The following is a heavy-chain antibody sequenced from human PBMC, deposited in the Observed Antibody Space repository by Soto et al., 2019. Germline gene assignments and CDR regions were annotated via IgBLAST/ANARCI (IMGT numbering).Heavy chain of an antibody. D-gene: IGHD1-1*01. CDR2: IIPIFGTA. CDR3: AKDRLAERRWVYFDY. Sequence: SVKVSCKASGGTFSSYAISWVRQAPGQGLEWMGGIIPIFGTANYAQKFQGRVTITADKSTSTAYMELSSLRSEDTAVYYCAKDRLAERRWVYFDYRGQGTLVTVSS. V-gene: IGHV1-69*06. J-gene: IGHJ4*02. CDR1: GGTFSSYA.